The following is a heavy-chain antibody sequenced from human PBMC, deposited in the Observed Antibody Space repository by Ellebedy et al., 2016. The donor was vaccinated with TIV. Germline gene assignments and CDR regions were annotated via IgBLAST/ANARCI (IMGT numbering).Heavy chain of an antibody. D-gene: IGHD3-10*01. V-gene: IGHV3-11*01. CDR2: ISSSGHSM. CDR1: GFTFSGYY. Sequence: GGSLRLSXVVSGFTFSGYYMSWIRQAPGKGLEWIAYISSSGHSMHYADSVRDRFTISRDNAKNSLYLQMTSLRVEDTAIYYCVRGWFSGHLDYWGQGTLVAVSS. J-gene: IGHJ4*02. CDR3: VRGWFSGHLDY.